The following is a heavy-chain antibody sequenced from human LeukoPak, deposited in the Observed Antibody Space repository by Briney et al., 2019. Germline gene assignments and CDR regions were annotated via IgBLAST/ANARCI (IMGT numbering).Heavy chain of an antibody. CDR1: GGSVSDYY. CDR2: IYYTGST. J-gene: IGHJ4*02. Sequence: SETLSLTCTISGGSVSDYYRSWIRQSPGKGLEWIGYIYYTGSTTYNPSLKSRVTISADTSKNQFSLKLSSVTAADTAVYYCASRKLGNDYWGQGTLVTVSS. D-gene: IGHD7-27*01. CDR3: ASRKLGNDY. V-gene: IGHV4-59*02.